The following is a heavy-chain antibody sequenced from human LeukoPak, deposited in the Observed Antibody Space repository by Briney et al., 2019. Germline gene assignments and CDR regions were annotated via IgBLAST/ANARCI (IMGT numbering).Heavy chain of an antibody. V-gene: IGHV1-2*02. CDR3: ARDGTAGVDY. D-gene: IGHD1/OR15-1a*01. CDR2: INPNRGGT. CDR1: VYTFTGYY. Sequence: ASVKVSCKASVYTFTGYYMHWVRQAPGQGLEWMGWINPNRGGTNAAQKFQGRVTMTRDTSISTAYMELSRLRSDDTAVYYCARDGTAGVDYWGQGTLVTVSS. J-gene: IGHJ4*02.